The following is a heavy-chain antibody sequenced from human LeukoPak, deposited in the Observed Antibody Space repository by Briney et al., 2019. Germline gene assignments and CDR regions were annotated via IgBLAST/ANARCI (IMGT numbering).Heavy chain of an antibody. CDR1: GGSFSGYY. J-gene: IGHJ4*02. D-gene: IGHD5-24*01. V-gene: IGHV4-34*01. CDR3: GISGMAPNDY. Sequence: SETLSLTCAVYGGSFSGYYWNWIRQPPGKGLEWIGEINHSGSTNYNPSLKSRVTISVDTSKNQFSLKLSSVTAADTAVYDCGISGMAPNDYWGQGTMVTVSS. CDR2: INHSGST.